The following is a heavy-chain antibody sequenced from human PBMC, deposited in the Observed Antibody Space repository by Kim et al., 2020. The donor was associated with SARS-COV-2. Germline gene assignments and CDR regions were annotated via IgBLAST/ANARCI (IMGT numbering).Heavy chain of an antibody. Sequence: SETLSLTCAVYGGSFSGYYWSWIRQHPGKGLEWIGEINNSGSTNYNPSLMSRVTISVDTSKNQFSLKLSSVTAADTAVYYCARGMVRGSYYYGMDVWGQGTTVTVAS. CDR2: INNSGST. V-gene: IGHV4-34*01. D-gene: IGHD3-10*01. CDR3: ARGMVRGSYYYGMDV. J-gene: IGHJ6*02. CDR1: GGSFSGYY.